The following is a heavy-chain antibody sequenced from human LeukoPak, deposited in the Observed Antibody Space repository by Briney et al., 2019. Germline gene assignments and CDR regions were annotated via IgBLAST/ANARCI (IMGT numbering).Heavy chain of an antibody. J-gene: IGHJ6*02. CDR1: GFTFSSFG. V-gene: IGHV3-30*02. CDR2: VRYDGSNK. Sequence: GGSLRLSCAAFGFTFSSFGIHWVRQAPGKGLEWVAFVRYDGSNKYYADSVKGRFTISRDNSKNTVYLQMNSLRAEDTAVYYCAKDMIELNLGYYYGMDAWGQGTTVTVSS. D-gene: IGHD1-14*01. CDR3: AKDMIELNLGYYYGMDA.